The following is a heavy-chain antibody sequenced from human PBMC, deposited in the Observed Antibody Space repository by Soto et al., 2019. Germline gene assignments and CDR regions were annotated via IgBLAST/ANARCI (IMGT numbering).Heavy chain of an antibody. V-gene: IGHV4-31*03. D-gene: IGHD3-9*01. CDR1: GGSISSGDYY. Sequence: SETLSLTCTVSGGSISSGDYYWSWIRQHPGKGLEWIVYIYYSGSTYYNPSLKSRVTISVDTSKNQFSLKLSSVTAADTAVYYCARGWINYDILTGYFPGAFDIWGQGTMVTVSS. CDR3: ARGWINYDILTGYFPGAFDI. J-gene: IGHJ3*02. CDR2: IYYSGST.